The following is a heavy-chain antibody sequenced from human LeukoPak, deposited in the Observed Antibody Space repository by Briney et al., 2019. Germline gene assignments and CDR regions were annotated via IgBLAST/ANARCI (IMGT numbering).Heavy chain of an antibody. Sequence: ASVKVSCKASGYTFTTYGISWVRQAPGQGLEWMGWISGYNGNTNYAQKFQDRVTMTTDTSTTTAYMELRSLRAEDTALYYCAKGVRITMVRGAFDIWGQGTMVTVSS. CDR1: GYTFTTYG. CDR2: ISGYNGNT. CDR3: AKGVRITMVRGAFDI. J-gene: IGHJ3*02. V-gene: IGHV1-18*01. D-gene: IGHD3-10*01.